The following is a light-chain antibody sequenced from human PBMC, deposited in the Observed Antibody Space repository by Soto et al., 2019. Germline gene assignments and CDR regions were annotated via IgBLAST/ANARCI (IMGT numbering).Light chain of an antibody. CDR2: EVG. J-gene: IGLJ2*01. CDR1: SSDIGDYNY. Sequence: QSALTQPASVSGSPGQSITISCTGTSSDIGDYNYVSWYQQHPGKAPKLMIFEVGNRPSGVSNRFSGSKSGNTASLTISGLQAEDEADYYCSSYKRSNILVFGGGTKLTVL. V-gene: IGLV2-14*01. CDR3: SSYKRSNILV.